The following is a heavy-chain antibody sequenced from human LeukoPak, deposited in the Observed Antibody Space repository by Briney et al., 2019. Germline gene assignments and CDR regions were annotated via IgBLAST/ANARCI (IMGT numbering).Heavy chain of an antibody. Sequence: PSETLSLTCTVSGGSISSSSYYWGWIRQPPGKGLEWIGSIYYSGSTYYNPSLKSRVTISVDTSKNQFSLKLSSVTAADTAVYYCARGTTYCSGGSCYAEYYYGMDVWGQGTTVTVSS. D-gene: IGHD2-15*01. CDR2: IYYSGST. V-gene: IGHV4-39*01. CDR3: ARGTTYCSGGSCYAEYYYGMDV. J-gene: IGHJ6*02. CDR1: GGSISSSSYY.